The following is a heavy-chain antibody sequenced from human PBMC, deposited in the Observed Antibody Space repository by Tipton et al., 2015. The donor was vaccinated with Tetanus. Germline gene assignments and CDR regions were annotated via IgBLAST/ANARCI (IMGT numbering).Heavy chain of an antibody. CDR3: ASSLGYCSSSSCLLDC. D-gene: IGHD2-2*01. CDR2: IYPGDSDT. J-gene: IGHJ4*02. Sequence: QLVQSGAEVKKPGESLKISCKGSGYRFTSYWIGWVRQMPGKGLEWMGVIYPGDSDTRYSPSFQGQVAISADKSISTAYLQWSSLKASDPAMYYCASSLGYCSSSSCLLDCWGQGTLVTVSS. V-gene: IGHV5-51*01. CDR1: GYRFTSYW.